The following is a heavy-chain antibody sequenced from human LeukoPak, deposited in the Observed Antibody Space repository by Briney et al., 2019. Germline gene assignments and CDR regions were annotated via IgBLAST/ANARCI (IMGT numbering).Heavy chain of an antibody. CDR3: AKGLRERAAGGPFDH. D-gene: IGHD6-13*01. CDR1: GFTFSNYS. J-gene: IGHJ4*02. V-gene: IGHV3-23*01. CDR2: ISGSGGST. Sequence: PGRSLRLSCAASGFTFSNYSMSWVRQAPGKGLEWVSLISGSGGSTFYADSVKGRFTISRDNSKNTLYLQMDSLRAEDTAVYYCAKGLRERAAGGPFDHWGQGTLVSVSS.